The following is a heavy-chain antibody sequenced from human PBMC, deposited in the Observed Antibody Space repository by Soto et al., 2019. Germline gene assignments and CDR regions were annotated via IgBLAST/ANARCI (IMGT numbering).Heavy chain of an antibody. Sequence: QVQLVQSGAEVKKPGSSVKVSCKASGGTFSSYAISWVRQAPGQGLEWMGGIIPIFGTANYAQKFQGRVTITADESTITAYMELSSLRSEDTAVYYCARVVVVPAAPPDHYYYYYGMDVWGQGTTVTVSS. V-gene: IGHV1-69*01. J-gene: IGHJ6*02. CDR2: IIPIFGTA. CDR3: ARVVVVPAAPPDHYYYYYGMDV. CDR1: GGTFSSYA. D-gene: IGHD2-2*01.